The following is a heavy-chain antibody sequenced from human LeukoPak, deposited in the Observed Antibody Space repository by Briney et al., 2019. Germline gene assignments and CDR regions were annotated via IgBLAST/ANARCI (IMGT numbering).Heavy chain of an antibody. D-gene: IGHD1-26*01. CDR1: GGSISRYS. Sequence: SETLSLTCTVSGGSISRYSWSWIRQPPGKGLEWIGYIYYSGNTNYNPSLKSRVTISLDTSNNQFSLKLSSVTAADTAVYYCARGRGGRLNAFDIWGQGTMVTVSS. CDR2: IYYSGNT. V-gene: IGHV4-59*08. CDR3: ARGRGGRLNAFDI. J-gene: IGHJ3*02.